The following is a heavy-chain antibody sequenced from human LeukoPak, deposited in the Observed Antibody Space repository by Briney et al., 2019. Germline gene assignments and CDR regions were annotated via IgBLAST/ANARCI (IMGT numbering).Heavy chain of an antibody. CDR3: ARRPLDIVVVVAATHTDRYNWFDP. CDR2: INHSGST. V-gene: IGHV4-34*01. CDR1: VGSFSGYY. D-gene: IGHD2-15*01. Sequence: PSETLSLTCAVYVGSFSGYYWSWIRQPPGKGLEWIGEINHSGSTNYNPSLKSRVTISVDTSKNQFSLKLSSVTAADTAVYYCARRPLDIVVVVAATHTDRYNWFDPWGQGTLVTVSS. J-gene: IGHJ5*02.